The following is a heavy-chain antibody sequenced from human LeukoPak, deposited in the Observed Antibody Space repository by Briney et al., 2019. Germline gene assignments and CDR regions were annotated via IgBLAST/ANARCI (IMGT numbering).Heavy chain of an antibody. CDR3: ARVPETSYGSGGRHAFDI. D-gene: IGHD3-10*01. CDR1: GYTFTSYA. J-gene: IGHJ3*02. CDR2: VNAGNGNT. Sequence: RWASVKVSCKASGYTFTSYAMHWVRQAPGQRLEWMGWVNAGNGNTKYSQKFQGRVTITRDTSASTAYMELSSLRSEDTAVYYCARVPETSYGSGGRHAFDIWGQGTMVTVSS. V-gene: IGHV1-3*01.